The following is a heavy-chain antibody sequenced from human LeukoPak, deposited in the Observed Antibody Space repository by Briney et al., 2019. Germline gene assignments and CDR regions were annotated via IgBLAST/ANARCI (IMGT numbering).Heavy chain of an antibody. J-gene: IGHJ1*01. Sequence: GASVKVSCKASGYTFTIYGISWVRQAPGQGLEWMGWISAYNGNTNYAQKLQGRVTMTTDTSTSTAYMELRSLRSDDTAVYYCARDLRVAGTEGYFQHWGQGTLVTVSS. CDR3: ARDLRVAGTEGYFQH. CDR1: GYTFTIYG. V-gene: IGHV1-18*01. CDR2: ISAYNGNT. D-gene: IGHD6-19*01.